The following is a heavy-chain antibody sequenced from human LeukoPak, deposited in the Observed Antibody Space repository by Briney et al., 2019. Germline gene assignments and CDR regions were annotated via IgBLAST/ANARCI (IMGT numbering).Heavy chain of an antibody. CDR2: ISYDGSNK. Sequence: LPGWSLRLSCAASGFTFSSYAMHWVRQAPGKGLEWVAVISYDGSNKYYADSVKGRFTISRDNSKNTLYLQMNSLRAEDTAVYYCARAKSSYFDYWGQGTLVTVSS. J-gene: IGHJ4*02. CDR1: GFTFSSYA. V-gene: IGHV3-30-3*01. CDR3: ARAKSSYFDY.